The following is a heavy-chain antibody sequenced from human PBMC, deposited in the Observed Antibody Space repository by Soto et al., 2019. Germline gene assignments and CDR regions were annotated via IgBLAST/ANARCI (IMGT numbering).Heavy chain of an antibody. J-gene: IGHJ6*02. CDR1: GFTFGSYA. CDR2: XXXXXXXX. Sequence: GGSLRLSCAASGFTFGSYAMHWVRQAPGKGLXXXXXXXXXXXXXYYADSVKGRFTISRDNSKNTLYLQMNSLRAEDTAVYYCARDYWAESSPIYCISTSCYVRPPNYYYGMDVWGQGTTVTVSS. CDR3: ARDYWAESSPIYCISTSCYVRPPNYYYGMDV. V-gene: IGHV3-30*04. D-gene: IGHD2-2*01.